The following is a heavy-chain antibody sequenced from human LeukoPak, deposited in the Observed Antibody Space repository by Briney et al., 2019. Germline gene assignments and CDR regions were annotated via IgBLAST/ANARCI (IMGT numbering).Heavy chain of an antibody. V-gene: IGHV3-48*01. CDR1: GFTVSGNS. CDR2: ISSSSGTT. D-gene: IGHD5/OR15-5a*01. J-gene: IGHJ4*02. CDR3: AVSFDF. Sequence: GGSLRLSCAASGFTVSGNSISWVRQAPGKGLEWVSYISSSSGTTYYADSVKGRFTISRDNAKNSLYLQMNRLRAEDTAVYFCAVSFDFWGQGTLVTVSS.